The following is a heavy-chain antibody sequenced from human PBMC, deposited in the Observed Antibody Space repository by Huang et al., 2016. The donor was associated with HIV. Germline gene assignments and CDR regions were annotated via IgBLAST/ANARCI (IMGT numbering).Heavy chain of an antibody. D-gene: IGHD6-13*01. CDR1: GYTFTRYY. CDR2: INPSGGST. V-gene: IGHV1-46*03. Sequence: QVQLVQSGAEVKKAGASVKVSCKASGYTFTRYYMHWVRQAPGQGLEWMAIINPSGGSTSYAQEVQGRVTMTRDTSTSTVYMELSSLRSEDTAVYYCARGPGGAAAGYYFDYWGQGTLVTVSS. CDR3: ARGPGGAAAGYYFDY. J-gene: IGHJ4*02.